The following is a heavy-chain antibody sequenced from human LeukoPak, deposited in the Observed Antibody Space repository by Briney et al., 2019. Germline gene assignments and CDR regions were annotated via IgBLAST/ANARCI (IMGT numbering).Heavy chain of an antibody. D-gene: IGHD2-21*01. J-gene: IGHJ4*02. Sequence: VASVKVSCKASGYTFIDYYMHWVRQAPGQGPEWMGWIKGKGGDTQSAQKFQGRVTMTSDTSISTTYMELSSLKSDDTAVYYCAASPNRDYFDHWGQGTLVTVSS. CDR1: GYTFIDYY. CDR3: AASPNRDYFDH. V-gene: IGHV1-2*02. CDR2: IKGKGGDT.